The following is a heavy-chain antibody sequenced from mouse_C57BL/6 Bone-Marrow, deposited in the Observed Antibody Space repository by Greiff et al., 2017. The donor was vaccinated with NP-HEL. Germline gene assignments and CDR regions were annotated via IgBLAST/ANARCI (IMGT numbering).Heavy chain of an antibody. Sequence: QVQLQQSGAELARPGASVKLSCKASGYTFTSYGISWVKQRTGQGLEWIGEIYPRNGNTYYNEKFKGKATLTADKSSSTAYMELRSLTSEDSAVYFCARWAYYSIHWYFDVWGTGTTVTVSS. CDR1: GYTFTSYG. CDR2: IYPRNGNT. J-gene: IGHJ1*03. D-gene: IGHD2-5*01. V-gene: IGHV1-81*01. CDR3: ARWAYYSIHWYFDV.